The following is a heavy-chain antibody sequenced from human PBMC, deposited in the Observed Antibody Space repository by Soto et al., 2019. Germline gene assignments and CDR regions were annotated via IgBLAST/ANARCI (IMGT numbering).Heavy chain of an antibody. CDR3: ARGIEWLVRALWFDP. Sequence: QVQLQQWGAGLLKPSETLSLTCAVYGGSFSGYYWSWIRQPPGKGLEWIGEINHSGSTNYNPSLKSRATISVDTSKNQFSLKLSSVTAADTAVYYCARGIEWLVRALWFDPWGQGTLVTVSS. D-gene: IGHD6-19*01. J-gene: IGHJ5*02. CDR2: INHSGST. V-gene: IGHV4-34*01. CDR1: GGSFSGYY.